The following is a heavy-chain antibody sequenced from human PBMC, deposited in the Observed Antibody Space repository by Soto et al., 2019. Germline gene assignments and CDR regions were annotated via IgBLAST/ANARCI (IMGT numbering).Heavy chain of an antibody. D-gene: IGHD5-18*01. CDR2: LNHSGST. CDR3: ARAVDTAMDLYYFAY. Sequence: QVQLQQWGAGLLKPSETLSLTCAVYGGSFSGYYWSWIRQPPGKGLEWIGELNHSGSTNYNPSLTSRVTKXXDXSXXQFARTLSAVTAADTAVYYCARAVDTAMDLYYFAYWGQGTLVTVSS. CDR1: GGSFSGYY. J-gene: IGHJ4*02. V-gene: IGHV4-34*01.